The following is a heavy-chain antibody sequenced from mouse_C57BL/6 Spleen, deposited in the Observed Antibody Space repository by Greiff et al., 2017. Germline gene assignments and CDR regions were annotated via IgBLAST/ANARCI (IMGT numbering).Heavy chain of an antibody. CDR1: GYTFTSYW. Sequence: QVQLQQPGAELVRPGSSVKLSCKASGYTFTSYWMHWVKQRPIQGLEWIGNIDPSDSETQYNQKFKDKATLTVDKSSSTAYMQLSSLTYGASSVYYCARGGLGVSYYFDYWGQCTILPVSS. V-gene: IGHV1-52*01. J-gene: IGHJ2*01. D-gene: IGHD6-2*01. CDR3: ARGGLGVSYYFDY. CDR2: IDPSDSET.